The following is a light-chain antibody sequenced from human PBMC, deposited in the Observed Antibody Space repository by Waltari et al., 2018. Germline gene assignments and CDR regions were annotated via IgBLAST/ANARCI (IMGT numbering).Light chain of an antibody. J-gene: IGLJ3*02. CDR2: AVR. CDR1: SSTVGFFNL. CDR3: CSYAGRSTWV. Sequence: QSALTQPASVSGSPGQSVTISCTGTSSTVGFFNLVSWYQHHPGKAPKLMIYAVRDRTSWVSNRFSGSKSGYTASLTISGLQAEDVADYYCCSYAGRSTWVFGGGTKVTVL. V-gene: IGLV2-23*02.